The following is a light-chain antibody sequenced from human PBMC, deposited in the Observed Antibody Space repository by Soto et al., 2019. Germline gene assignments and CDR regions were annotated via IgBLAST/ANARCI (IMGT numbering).Light chain of an antibody. CDR3: QSYDSSLSGRGYV. Sequence: QSVLTQPPSVSGAPGQRVTISCTGSSSNIGAGYDVHWYQQLPGTAPKLLIYGNSNRPSGVPDRFSGSKSGTSASLAITGLQADDEADYYCQSYDSSLSGRGYVFGTGTKLTVL. CDR2: GNS. CDR1: SSNIGAGYD. J-gene: IGLJ1*01. V-gene: IGLV1-40*01.